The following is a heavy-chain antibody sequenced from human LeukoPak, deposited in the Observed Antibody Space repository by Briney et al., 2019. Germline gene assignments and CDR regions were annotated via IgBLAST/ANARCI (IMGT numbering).Heavy chain of an antibody. J-gene: IGHJ4*02. V-gene: IGHV3-23*01. CDR1: GFTFSSYA. D-gene: IGHD3-22*01. CDR2: ISGSGGST. CDR3: AKDYYDSSGYSRLYYFDY. Sequence: GGSLRLSCAASGFTFSSYAMSWVRQAPGKGLEWVSAISGSGGSTYYADSAKGRFTISRDNSKNTLYLQMNSLRAEDTAVYYCAKDYYDSSGYSRLYYFDYWGQGTLVTVSS.